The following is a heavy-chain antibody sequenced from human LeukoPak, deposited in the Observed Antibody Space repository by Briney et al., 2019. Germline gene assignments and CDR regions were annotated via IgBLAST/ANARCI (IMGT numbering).Heavy chain of an antibody. CDR2: IIPIFGTA. CDR3: ARGLTRGLEYLPSDGFDI. V-gene: IGHV1-69*05. Sequence: ASVKVSCKASGGTFSSYAISWVRQAPGQGLEWMGGIIPIFGTANYAQKFQGRVTITRNTSISTAYMQLSSLRSEDTAVYYCARGLTRGLEYLPSDGFDIWGQGTMVTVFS. CDR1: GGTFSSYA. D-gene: IGHD3-3*01. J-gene: IGHJ3*02.